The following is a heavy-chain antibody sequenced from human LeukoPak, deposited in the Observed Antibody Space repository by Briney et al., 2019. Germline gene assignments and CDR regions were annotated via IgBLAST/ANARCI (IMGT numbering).Heavy chain of an antibody. V-gene: IGHV3-7*03. J-gene: IGHJ6*02. Sequence: GGSLRLSCAASGFTISSYWMNWVRQTPGKGLEWVANIKQDGSEKKYVDSVKGRFTISRDNAKNSLYLQMNNLRVEDTAVYYCALAYCGGDCYSHLYSMDVWGQGTTVTVSS. D-gene: IGHD2-21*02. CDR1: GFTISSYW. CDR2: IKQDGSEK. CDR3: ALAYCGGDCYSHLYSMDV.